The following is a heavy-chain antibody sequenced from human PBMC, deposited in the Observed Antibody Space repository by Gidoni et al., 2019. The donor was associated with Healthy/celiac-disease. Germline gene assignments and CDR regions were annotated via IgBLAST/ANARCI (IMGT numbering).Heavy chain of an antibody. CDR3: ARGHVVVIAKYLDY. CDR1: GFTFSSYA. V-gene: IGHV3-30-3*01. CDR2: ISYDGSNK. J-gene: IGHJ4*02. Sequence: QVQLVESGGGVVQPGRSLRLSCAASGFTFSSYAMHWARQAPGKGLEWVAVISYDGSNKYYADSVKGRFTISRDNSKNTLYLQMNSLRAEDTAVYYCARGHVVVIAKYLDYWGQGTLVTVSS. D-gene: IGHD2-21*01.